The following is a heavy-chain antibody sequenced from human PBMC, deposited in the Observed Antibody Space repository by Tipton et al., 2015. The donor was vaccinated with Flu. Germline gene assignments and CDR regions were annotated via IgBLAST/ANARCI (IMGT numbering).Heavy chain of an antibody. J-gene: IGHJ2*01. CDR1: GGSLRGYY. D-gene: IGHD2-21*02. CDR3: ARTACGGDCYSADPPDWYFDL. Sequence: TLSLTCAVYGGSLRGYYWSWIRQPPGKGLEWIGEINHSGSTNYNPSLKSRVIISRDTSKNQLYLNLRSLTAADTAVYYCARTACGGDCYSADPPDWYFDLWGRGTLVTVSS. CDR2: INHSGST. V-gene: IGHV4-34*01.